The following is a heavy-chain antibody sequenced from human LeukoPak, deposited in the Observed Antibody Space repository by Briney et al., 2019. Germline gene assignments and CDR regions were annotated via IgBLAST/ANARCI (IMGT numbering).Heavy chain of an antibody. Sequence: GGSLRLSCAASGFTFSSYSMNWVRQAPGKGLEWVSYISSSSSTIYYADSVKGRFTISRDNAKNSLYLQMNSLRAEDTAVYYCARVVGTGDYYMDVWGKGTTVTVSS. D-gene: IGHD2-15*01. CDR2: ISSSSSTI. CDR1: GFTFSSYS. J-gene: IGHJ6*03. V-gene: IGHV3-48*01. CDR3: ARVVGTGDYYMDV.